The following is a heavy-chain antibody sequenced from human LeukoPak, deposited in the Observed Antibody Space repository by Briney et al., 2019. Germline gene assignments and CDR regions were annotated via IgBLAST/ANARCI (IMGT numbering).Heavy chain of an antibody. CDR1: GFTFSHYS. CDR3: IAMIREVGY. D-gene: IGHD3-10*01. V-gene: IGHV3-72*01. Sequence: GGSLRLSCLASGFTFSHYSMDWVRQAPGKGLEWVGRTRNKAESYTTEYAASVKGRFTISRDYSKNSLYLQMNSLKTEDTAVYYCIAMIREVGYWGQGTLVTVSS. CDR2: TRNKAESYTT. J-gene: IGHJ4*02.